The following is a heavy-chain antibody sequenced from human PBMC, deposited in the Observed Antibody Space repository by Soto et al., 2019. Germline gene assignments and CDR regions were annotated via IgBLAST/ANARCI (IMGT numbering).Heavy chain of an antibody. Sequence: ASWKVSCKPSESTFRNYVISWVRQAPGQGLEWMGWMNPNSGNTGYALKFQGRVSMTRNTSIYTVYLELSSLASDDTAVYYCVRMASSGTLNWFDPWGQGTLVTVSS. CDR2: MNPNSGNT. CDR1: ESTFRNYV. CDR3: VRMASSGTLNWFDP. D-gene: IGHD1-1*01. V-gene: IGHV1-8*01. J-gene: IGHJ5*02.